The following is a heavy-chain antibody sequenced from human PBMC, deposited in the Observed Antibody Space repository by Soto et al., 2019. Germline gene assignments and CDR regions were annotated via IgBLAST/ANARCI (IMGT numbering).Heavy chain of an antibody. V-gene: IGHV3-7*03. D-gene: IGHD5-18*01. J-gene: IGHJ3*02. CDR2: IKQDGSEK. CDR3: ARGGGYSYGYGAFDI. CDR1: GFTFSSYW. Sequence: GSLRLSCAASGFTFSSYWMSWVRQAPGKGLEWVANIKQDGSEKYYVDSVKGRFTIPRDNAKNSLYLQMNSLRAEDTAVYYCARGGGYSYGYGAFDIWGQGTMVTVS.